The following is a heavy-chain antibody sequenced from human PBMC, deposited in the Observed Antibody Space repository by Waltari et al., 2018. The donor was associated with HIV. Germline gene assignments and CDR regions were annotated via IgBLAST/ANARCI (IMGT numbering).Heavy chain of an antibody. CDR1: GLTFANFG. CDR3: ARGYSSSRWIPLYH. V-gene: IGHV3-33*01. CDR2: FWSDGVEI. J-gene: IGHJ4*02. D-gene: IGHD6-6*01. Sequence: QVQLVESGGGAVQPGTSLTLSCAGSGLTFANFGIHWVRQSPGKGLEWLAVFWSDGVEISYADSVKGRFTISKDSSQKTLYLHLTSLRAEDTALYYCARGYSSSRWIPLYHWGRGTLVTVSS.